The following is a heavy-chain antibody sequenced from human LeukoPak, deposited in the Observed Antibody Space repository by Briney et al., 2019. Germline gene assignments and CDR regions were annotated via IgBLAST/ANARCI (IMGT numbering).Heavy chain of an antibody. J-gene: IGHJ2*01. D-gene: IGHD5-12*01. CDR1: GYTFRSYW. V-gene: IGHV3-74*01. Sequence: PGGSLRLSCAASGYTFRSYWMHWVRQAPGKGLVWVSRLNSDGTNTYHADSVKGRVTISRDNAKNTVYLEMNSLRAEDTAVYYCARGGLRNWYFDLWGRGTLVTVSS. CDR2: LNSDGTNT. CDR3: ARGGLRNWYFDL.